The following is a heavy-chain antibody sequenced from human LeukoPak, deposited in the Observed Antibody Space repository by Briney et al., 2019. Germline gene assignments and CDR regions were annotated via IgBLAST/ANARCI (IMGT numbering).Heavy chain of an antibody. D-gene: IGHD6-13*01. CDR1: GGSISSGGYY. V-gene: IGHV4-31*03. CDR3: ARVIGVYSSSWYVDY. Sequence: SQTLSLTCTVSGGSISSGGYYWSWIRQHPGKGLEWIGYIYYSGSTYYNPSLKSRVTISVDTSKNQFSLKLSSVTAADTAVYYCARVIGVYSSSWYVDYWDQGTLVTVSS. CDR2: IYYSGST. J-gene: IGHJ4*02.